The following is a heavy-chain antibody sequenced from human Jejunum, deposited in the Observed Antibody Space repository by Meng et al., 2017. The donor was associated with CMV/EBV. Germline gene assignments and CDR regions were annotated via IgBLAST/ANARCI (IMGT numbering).Heavy chain of an antibody. V-gene: IGHV3-23*01. D-gene: IGHD2-2*01. Sequence: VMNWVRQAPGKGPEWVASISGSGGDTYYADSVKGRFTISRDNSKNMFYLQMSSLRGEDTAVYYCTKNVKGGYCTSTSCFLPGMDVWGPGTTVTVSS. CDR3: TKNVKGGYCTSTSCFLPGMDV. CDR2: ISGSGGDT. J-gene: IGHJ6*02. CDR1: V.